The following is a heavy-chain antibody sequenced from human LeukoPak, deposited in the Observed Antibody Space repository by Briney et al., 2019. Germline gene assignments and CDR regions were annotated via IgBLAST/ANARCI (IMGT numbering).Heavy chain of an antibody. CDR1: GFILSNYW. J-gene: IGHJ4*02. D-gene: IGHD1-26*01. V-gene: IGHV3-7*01. CDR3: ARDYSGSYA. CDR2: IKEDGSEK. Sequence: GGSLRLSCAASGFILSNYWMIGVRQAPGKGLEWVANIKEDGSEKYYVDSVKGRFTISRDNAKDSVYLQMNSLSAEDTAVYYCARDYSGSYAWGQGTLVTVSS.